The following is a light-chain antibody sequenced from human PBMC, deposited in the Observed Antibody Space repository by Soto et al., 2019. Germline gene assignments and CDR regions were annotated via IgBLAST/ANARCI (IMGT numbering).Light chain of an antibody. J-gene: IGKJ1*01. CDR2: GAS. CDR1: QSVSSTY. Sequence: ETVLTQSPGSLSLSPGETATLSCRASQSVSSTYLAWYQQTAGQAPRVLIYGASSRATGIPDMFSGSGSGTDFTLTIRRLEPEDFAVYYCHQCGNSWWTFGQGTKVEIK. CDR3: HQCGNSWWT. V-gene: IGKV3-20*01.